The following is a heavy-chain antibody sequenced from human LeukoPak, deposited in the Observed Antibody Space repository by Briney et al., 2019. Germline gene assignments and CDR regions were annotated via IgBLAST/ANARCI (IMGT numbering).Heavy chain of an antibody. J-gene: IGHJ6*02. CDR3: ARDSASTFGELSPYYGMDV. D-gene: IGHD3-10*01. CDR2: IYPGDSDT. CDR1: GYSFTSYW. V-gene: IGHV5-51*01. Sequence: GESLKISCKGSGYSFTSYWIGWVRQMPGKGLEWMGIIYPGDSDTRYSPSFQGQVTISADKSISTAYLQWSSLKASDTAMYYCARDSASTFGELSPYYGMDVWGQGTTVTVSS.